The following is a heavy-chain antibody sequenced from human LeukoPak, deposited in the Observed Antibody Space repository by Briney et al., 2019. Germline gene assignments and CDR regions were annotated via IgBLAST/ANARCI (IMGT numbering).Heavy chain of an antibody. V-gene: IGHV3-20*04. CDR1: GFTFDDYG. Sequence: GGSLRLSCAASGFTFDDYGTSWVRQAPGKGLEWVSGINWNGGSTGYADSVKGRFTISRDNAKNSLYLQMNSLRAEDTAVYYCAKTYCSGGSCYAGYFQHWGQGTLVTVSS. CDR2: INWNGGST. J-gene: IGHJ1*01. CDR3: AKTYCSGGSCYAGYFQH. D-gene: IGHD2-15*01.